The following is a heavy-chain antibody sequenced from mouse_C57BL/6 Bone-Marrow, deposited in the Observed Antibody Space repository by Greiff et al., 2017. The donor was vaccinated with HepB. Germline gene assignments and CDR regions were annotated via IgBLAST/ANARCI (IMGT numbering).Heavy chain of an antibody. CDR1: GFTFSDYY. V-gene: IGHV5-16*01. Sequence: EVKLMESEGGLVQPGSSMKLSCTASGFTFSDYYMAWVRQVPEKGLEWVANINYDGSSTYYLDSLKSRFIISRDNAKNILYLQMSSLKSEDTATYYCARDRGLTLYAMDYWGQGTSVTVSS. CDR2: INYDGSST. CDR3: ARDRGLTLYAMDY. J-gene: IGHJ4*01. D-gene: IGHD2-4*01.